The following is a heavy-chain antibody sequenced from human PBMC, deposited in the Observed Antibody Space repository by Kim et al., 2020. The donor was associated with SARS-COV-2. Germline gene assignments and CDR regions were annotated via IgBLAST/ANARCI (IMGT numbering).Heavy chain of an antibody. V-gene: IGHV3-20*01. CDR2: INWNGGST. CDR3: ARVASGRYSSGWYYFDY. J-gene: IGHJ4*02. D-gene: IGHD6-19*01. CDR1: GFTFDDYG. Sequence: GGSLRLSCAASGFTFDDYGMSWVRQAPGKGLEWVSGINWNGGSTGYADSVKGRFTISRDNAKNSLYLQMNSLRAEDTALYHCARVASGRYSSGWYYFDYWGQGTLVTVSS.